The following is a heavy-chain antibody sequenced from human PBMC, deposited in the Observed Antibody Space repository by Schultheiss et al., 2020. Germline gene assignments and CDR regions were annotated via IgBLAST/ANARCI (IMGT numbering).Heavy chain of an antibody. J-gene: IGHJ1*01. D-gene: IGHD3-22*01. Sequence: SQTLSLTCTVSGGSFSSSDYYWGWIRQPPGKGLEWIGSIYYGGSTYYSPSLKSRVTISVDTSKNQFFLKLSSVTAADTAVYYCVRTGGDSSGYEEYFQYWGRGNLGTVAS. V-gene: IGHV4-39*01. CDR1: GGSFSSSDYY. CDR3: VRTGGDSSGYEEYFQY. CDR2: IYYGGST.